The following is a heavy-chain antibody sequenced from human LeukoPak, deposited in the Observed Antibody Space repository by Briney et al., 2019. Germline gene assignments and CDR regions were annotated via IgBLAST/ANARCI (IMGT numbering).Heavy chain of an antibody. CDR2: INPNNGAT. J-gene: IGHJ4*02. Sequence: ASVKVSCKASGGTFSSYAISWVRQAPGQGLEWMGRINPNNGATNYAQKLQGRVTITGDTSISTAYMELSSLRSDDTAVYYCTRESGSYHGNDYWGQGTLVTVSS. CDR1: GGTFSSYA. V-gene: IGHV1-2*06. CDR3: TRESGSYHGNDY. D-gene: IGHD1-26*01.